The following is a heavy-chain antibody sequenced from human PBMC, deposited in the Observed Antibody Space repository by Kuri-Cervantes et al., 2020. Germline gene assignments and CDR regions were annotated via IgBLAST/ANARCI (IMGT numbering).Heavy chain of an antibody. CDR1: GGSISSYY. CDR3: ARYFSDKYCSGGSCLWFDP. CDR2: IYTSGST. V-gene: IGHV4-4*07. D-gene: IGHD2-15*01. J-gene: IGHJ5*02. Sequence: ESLKISCTVSGGSISSYYWSWIRQPAGKGLEWIGRIYTSGSTNYNPSLKSRVTMSVDTSKNQFSLKLSSVTAADTAVYYCARYFSDKYCSGGSCLWFDPWGQGTLVTVSS.